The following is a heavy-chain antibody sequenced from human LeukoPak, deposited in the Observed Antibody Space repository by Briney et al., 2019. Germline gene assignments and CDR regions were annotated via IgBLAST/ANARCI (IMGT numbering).Heavy chain of an antibody. J-gene: IGHJ4*02. CDR2: INQGGSDK. CDR3: TRDRSRAEDD. D-gene: IGHD1-14*01. Sequence: GGSLRLSRAASGFTISGHWMSWVRQAPGKGLEWVANINQGGSDKYYVDSVKGRFTISRDNANNLLYLQMNSLRGEDTAVYYCTRDRSRAEDDWGQGTLVTVSS. V-gene: IGHV3-7*01. CDR1: GFTISGHW.